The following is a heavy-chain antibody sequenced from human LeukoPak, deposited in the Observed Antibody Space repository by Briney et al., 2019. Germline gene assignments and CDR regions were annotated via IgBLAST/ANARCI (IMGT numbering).Heavy chain of an antibody. Sequence: GASVKASCKASGYTFTSYGISWVRQAPGQGLEWMGWISAYNGNTNYAQKLQGRVTMTTDTSTSTAYMELRSLRSDDTAVYYCAKFLYSSSWYLGGDYYYYMDVWGKGTTVTVSS. D-gene: IGHD6-13*01. CDR3: AKFLYSSSWYLGGDYYYYMDV. J-gene: IGHJ6*03. CDR2: ISAYNGNT. V-gene: IGHV1-18*01. CDR1: GYTFTSYG.